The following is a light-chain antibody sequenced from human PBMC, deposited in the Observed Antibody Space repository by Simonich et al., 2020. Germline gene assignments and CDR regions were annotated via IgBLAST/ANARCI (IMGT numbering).Light chain of an antibody. CDR3: SSYTSSSPVV. CDR1: SGHSSYA. CDR2: LNSDGSH. J-gene: IGLJ2*01. Sequence: QLVLTQSPSASASLGASVKLTCTLSSGHSSYAIAWHQQQPEKGPRYLMKLNSDGSHSKGDGIPNRFSGSKSGNTASLTIAGLQAEDEADYYCSSYTSSSPVVFGGGTKLTVL. V-gene: IGLV4-69*01.